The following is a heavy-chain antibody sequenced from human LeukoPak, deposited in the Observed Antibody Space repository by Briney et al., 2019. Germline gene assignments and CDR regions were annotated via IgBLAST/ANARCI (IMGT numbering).Heavy chain of an antibody. V-gene: IGHV4-59*01. Sequence: PSETLSLTCTVSGGPINNYYWSRIRQPPGKGLEWIGYIYYTGTTKTNPSLKSRVTMSVDTSGSQLSLRLSSVSAADTAVYYCARYDRSGYSLELWGQGTLVTVSS. D-gene: IGHD3-22*01. CDR2: IYYTGTT. CDR1: GGPINNYY. J-gene: IGHJ4*02. CDR3: ARYDRSGYSLEL.